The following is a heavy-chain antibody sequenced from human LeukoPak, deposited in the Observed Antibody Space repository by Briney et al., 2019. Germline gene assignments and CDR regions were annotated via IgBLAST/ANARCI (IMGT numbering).Heavy chain of an antibody. CDR3: AREVDRSAMYV. Sequence: ASVRVSCKASGYTFTAYYMHWVRQAPGQGLEGMGWINPNSGGTNYAQKFQGRVTITRDTSISTAHMELSRLRSDDTAVYYCAREVDRSAMYVWGQGTTVTVSS. J-gene: IGHJ6*02. CDR1: GYTFTAYY. V-gene: IGHV1-2*02. CDR2: INPNSGGT. D-gene: IGHD3-22*01.